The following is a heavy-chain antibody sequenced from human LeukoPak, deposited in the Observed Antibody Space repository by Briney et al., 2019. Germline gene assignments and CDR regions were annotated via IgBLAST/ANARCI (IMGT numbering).Heavy chain of an antibody. V-gene: IGHV4-30-4*01. Sequence: SETLSLTCTVSGGSISSGDYYWSWIRQPPGKGLEWIGYIYYSGSTYYNPSLKSRVTISVDTSKNQFSLKLSSVTAADTAVYYCARALLWFGGLSVTFDYWGQGTLVTVSS. CDR2: IYYSGST. J-gene: IGHJ4*02. D-gene: IGHD3-10*01. CDR3: ARALLWFGGLSVTFDY. CDR1: GGSISSGDYY.